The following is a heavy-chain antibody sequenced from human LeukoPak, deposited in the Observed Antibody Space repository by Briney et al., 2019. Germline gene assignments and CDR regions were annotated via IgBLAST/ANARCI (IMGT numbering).Heavy chain of an antibody. V-gene: IGHV3-53*01. CDR2: IYSGGSI. D-gene: IGHD3-22*01. CDR3: ARDLNYYYDSSGYYYGYFDY. CDR1: GFTVSSNY. J-gene: IGHJ4*02. Sequence: GGSLRLSCAASGFTVSSNYMSWVRQAPGKGLEWVSVIYSGGSIYYADSVKGRFTISRDSSKNTLYLQMNSLRAEDTAVYYCARDLNYYYDSSGYYYGYFDYWGQGTLVTVSS.